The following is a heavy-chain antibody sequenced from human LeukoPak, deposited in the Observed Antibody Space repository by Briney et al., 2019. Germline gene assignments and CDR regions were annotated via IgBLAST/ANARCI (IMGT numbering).Heavy chain of an antibody. CDR3: ARVGDYGEALDY. J-gene: IGHJ4*02. V-gene: IGHV3-7*01. Sequence: PGGSLRLSCAASGFTFSDYYMSWVRQAPGKGLEWVANIKQDGSEKYYVDSVKGRFTISRDNAKNSLYLQMNSLRAEDTAVYYCARVGDYGEALDYWGQGTLVTVSS. CDR1: GFTFSDYY. D-gene: IGHD4-17*01. CDR2: IKQDGSEK.